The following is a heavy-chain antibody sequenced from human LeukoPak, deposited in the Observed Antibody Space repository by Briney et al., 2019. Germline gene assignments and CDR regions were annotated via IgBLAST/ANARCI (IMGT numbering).Heavy chain of an antibody. V-gene: IGHV1-69*04. CDR1: GYTFTSYG. J-gene: IGHJ4*02. CDR2: IIPILGIA. D-gene: IGHD3-22*01. Sequence: GASVKVSCKASGYTFTSYGISWVRQAPGQGLEWMGRIIPILGIANYAQKFQGRVTITADKSTSTAYMELSSLRSEDTAVYYCARDPARPDYYDSSGYSDYWGQGTLVTVSS. CDR3: ARDPARPDYYDSSGYSDY.